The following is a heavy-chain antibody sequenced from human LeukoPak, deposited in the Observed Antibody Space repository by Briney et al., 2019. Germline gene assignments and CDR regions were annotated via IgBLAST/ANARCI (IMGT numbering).Heavy chain of an antibody. J-gene: IGHJ4*02. CDR2: ISAYNGNT. CDR1: GYTFTSYG. D-gene: IGHD5-12*01. V-gene: IGHV1-18*01. Sequence: GASVKVSCKASGYTFTSYGISWVRQAPGQGLEWMGWISAYNGNTNYAQKLQGRVTMTTDTSTSTAYMELRSLRSDDTAVYYCARDPSGYENTFADYWGQGTLVTVSS. CDR3: ARDPSGYENTFADY.